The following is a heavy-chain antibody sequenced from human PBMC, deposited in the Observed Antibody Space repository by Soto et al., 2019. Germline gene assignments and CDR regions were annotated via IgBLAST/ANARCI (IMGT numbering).Heavy chain of an antibody. V-gene: IGHV3-23*01. CDR3: AKSRNVIVLMVYATPSPFDY. D-gene: IGHD2-8*01. CDR1: GFTFSSYA. CDR2: ISGSGGST. J-gene: IGHJ4*02. Sequence: GGSLRLSCAASGFTFSSYAMSWVRQAPGKGLEWVSAISGSGGSTYYADSVKGRFTISRDNSKNTLYLQMNSLRAEDTAVYYCAKSRNVIVLMVYATPSPFDYWGQGTLVAVSS.